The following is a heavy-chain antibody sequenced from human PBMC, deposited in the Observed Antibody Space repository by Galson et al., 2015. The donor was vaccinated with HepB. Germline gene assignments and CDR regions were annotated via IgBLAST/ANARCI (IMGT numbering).Heavy chain of an antibody. CDR2: ISSGGTYI. D-gene: IGHD6-19*01. V-gene: IGHV3-21*01. J-gene: IGHJ4*02. Sequence: SLRLSCAASEFTFSSNSMNWVHQAPGKGLEWVSFISSGGTYIYYAESVKGRFTISRDNAKNSLYLQMNSLRAEDTAVYYCAGDRHGYSSPTTFHYWGQGTLVTVSS. CDR1: EFTFSSNS. CDR3: AGDRHGYSSPTTFHY.